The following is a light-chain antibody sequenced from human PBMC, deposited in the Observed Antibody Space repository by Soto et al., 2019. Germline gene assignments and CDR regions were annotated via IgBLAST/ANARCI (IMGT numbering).Light chain of an antibody. V-gene: IGLV2-23*01. CDR2: EGS. CDR1: SSDVGSYNL. CDR3: CSYATTGAFV. Sequence: QSVLTQPASVSGSPGQSITISCTGSSSDVGSYNLVSWYQHHPGKAPKLMIYEGSKRPSGVSYRFSGSKSGNTASLTISGLQAEDEAEYYCCSYATTGAFVFGTGTKVTVL. J-gene: IGLJ1*01.